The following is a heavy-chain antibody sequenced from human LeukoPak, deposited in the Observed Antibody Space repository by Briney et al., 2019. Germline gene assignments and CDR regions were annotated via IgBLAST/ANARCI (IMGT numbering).Heavy chain of an antibody. CDR1: GYTLTELS. CDR3: ATLPPLVPAGPADAFDI. CDR2: FDPEDGET. Sequence: ASVKVSCKVSGYTLTELSMHWVRQAPGKGLEWMGGFDPEDGETIYAQKFQGRVTMTEDTSTDTAYMELSSLRSEDTAVYYCATLPPLVPAGPADAFDIWGQGTTVTVSS. V-gene: IGHV1-24*01. D-gene: IGHD2-2*01. J-gene: IGHJ3*02.